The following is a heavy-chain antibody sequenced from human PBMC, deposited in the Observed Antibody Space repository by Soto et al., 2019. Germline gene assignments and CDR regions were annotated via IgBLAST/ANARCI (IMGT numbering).Heavy chain of an antibody. CDR1: GFTFRNYA. V-gene: IGHV3-23*01. CDR3: AKDRRITMVRGVLRAFDS. D-gene: IGHD3-10*01. Sequence: LRLSCAASGFTFRNYAMSWVRQAPGKGLEWVSRISGNGGDINYADSVKGRFTISRDNSKNTLYLQMNSLRAEDTAVYYCAKDRRITMVRGVLRAFDSWGQGNLVTVSS. CDR2: ISGNGGDI. J-gene: IGHJ4*01.